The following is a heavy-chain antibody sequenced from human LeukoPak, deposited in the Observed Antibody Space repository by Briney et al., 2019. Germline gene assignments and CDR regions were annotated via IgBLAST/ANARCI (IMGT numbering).Heavy chain of an antibody. V-gene: IGHV4-39*01. CDR1: GGSISSSSYY. CDR3: ARGEWHLLFYY. CDR2: IYYGGTT. D-gene: IGHD1-26*01. Sequence: SETLSLTCAVSGGSISSSSYYWGWIRQPPGKGLEWIGSIYYGGTTYSNPSLKTSATISVNTSKNQFSLKLGSMTAADTAVYYCARGEWHLLFYYWGQGTLVTVSS. J-gene: IGHJ4*02.